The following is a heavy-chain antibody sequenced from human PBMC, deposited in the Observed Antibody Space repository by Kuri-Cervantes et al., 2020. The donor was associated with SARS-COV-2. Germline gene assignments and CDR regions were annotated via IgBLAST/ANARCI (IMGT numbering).Heavy chain of an antibody. CDR1: GGTFSSYA. Sequence: SVKVSCKASGGTFSSYAISWVRQAPGQGLEWMGGIILIFGTANYAQKFQGRVTITADESTSTAYMELSSLRSEDTAVYYCARVGDCSSTSCRYYFDYWGQGTLVTVSS. V-gene: IGHV1-69*13. D-gene: IGHD2-2*01. CDR3: ARVGDCSSTSCRYYFDY. CDR2: IILIFGTA. J-gene: IGHJ4*02.